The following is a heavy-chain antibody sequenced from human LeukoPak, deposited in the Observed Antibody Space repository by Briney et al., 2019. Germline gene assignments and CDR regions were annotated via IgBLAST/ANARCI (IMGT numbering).Heavy chain of an antibody. J-gene: IGHJ4*02. CDR1: GFTFSNAW. D-gene: IGHD1-26*01. V-gene: IGHV3-15*01. Sequence: KSGGSLRLSCAASGFTFSNAWMSWVRQAPGKGLEWVGRIKSKTGGGTTDYAAPVKGRFTISRDDSKNTLYLQMNSLKTEDTAVYYCTTDHIGIVGAENDYWGQGTLVTVSS. CDR2: IKSKTGGGTT. CDR3: TTDHIGIVGAENDY.